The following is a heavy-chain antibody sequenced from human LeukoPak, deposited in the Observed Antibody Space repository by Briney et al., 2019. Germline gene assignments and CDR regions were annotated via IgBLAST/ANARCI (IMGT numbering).Heavy chain of an antibody. CDR2: ISRNGAHP. CDR3: TTPGDSGWYNH. CDR1: GFTFSNYA. D-gene: IGHD6-19*01. J-gene: IGHJ4*02. V-gene: IGHV3-23*01. Sequence: GGSLRLSCAATGFTFSNYAMSWVRQAPGKGLEWVSVISRNGAHPYYMDSVRDRFTVSRDNSKNIMYLQMSSLRAEDAALYYCTTPGDSGWYNHWGQGTLVTVSS.